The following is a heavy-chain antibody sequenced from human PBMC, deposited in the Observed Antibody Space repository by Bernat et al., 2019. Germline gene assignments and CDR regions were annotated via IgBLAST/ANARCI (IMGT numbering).Heavy chain of an antibody. J-gene: IGHJ6*02. CDR3: ARTYGDYVSYYYGLDV. Sequence: QVQLQESGPGLVKPSETLSLTCTVSGASISSYFWSWIRQPPGKGLEWIGYVYYSGSTNCNPSFKSRVTMSVDTSKDQYSLKLSSVTAADSAVYYCARTYGDYVSYYYGLDVWGQGTTVTVSS. CDR2: VYYSGST. CDR1: GASISSYF. V-gene: IGHV4-59*01. D-gene: IGHD4-17*01.